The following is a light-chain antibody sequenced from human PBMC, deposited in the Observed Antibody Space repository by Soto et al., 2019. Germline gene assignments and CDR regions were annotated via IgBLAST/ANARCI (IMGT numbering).Light chain of an antibody. CDR3: CSYAGSYSYV. V-gene: IGLV2-11*01. CDR2: DIS. Sequence: QSALTQPRSVSGSPGQSVTISCTGTSSDVGDYKYVSWYRQHPGKAPKLMIYDISERPSGVPDRFSGSKSGNTASLTISGLQAEDEADYYCCSYAGSYSYVXGAGTKLTVL. CDR1: SSDVGDYKY. J-gene: IGLJ1*01.